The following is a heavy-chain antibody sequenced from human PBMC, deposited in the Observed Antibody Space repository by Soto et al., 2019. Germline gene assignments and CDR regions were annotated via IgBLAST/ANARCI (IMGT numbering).Heavy chain of an antibody. J-gene: IGHJ6*02. D-gene: IGHD6-6*01. V-gene: IGHV1-58*01. Sequence: ASVKVSCKASGFTFTSSAVQWVRQARGQRLEWIGWIVVGSGNTNYAQKFQERVTITRDMSTSTAYMELSSLRSEDTAVYYCAAEESSSVYYGMDVWGQGTTVTVSS. CDR2: IVVGSGNT. CDR3: AAEESSSVYYGMDV. CDR1: GFTFTSSA.